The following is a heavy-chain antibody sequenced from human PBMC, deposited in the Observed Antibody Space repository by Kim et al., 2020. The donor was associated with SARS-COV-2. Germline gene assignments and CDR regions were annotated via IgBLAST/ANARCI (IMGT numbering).Heavy chain of an antibody. CDR1: GFTFSSYS. J-gene: IGHJ4*02. V-gene: IGHV3-21*01. Sequence: GGSLRLSCAASGFTFSSYSMNWVRQAPGKGLEWVSSISSSSSYIYYADSVKGRFTISIDNAKNSLYLQMNSLRAEDTAVYYCVPMVRGVIITLFRYWGQGTLVTVSS. D-gene: IGHD3-10*01. CDR2: ISSSSSYI. CDR3: VPMVRGVIITLFRY.